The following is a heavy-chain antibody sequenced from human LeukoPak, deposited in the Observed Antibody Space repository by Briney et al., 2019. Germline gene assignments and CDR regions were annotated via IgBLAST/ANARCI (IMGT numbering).Heavy chain of an antibody. J-gene: IGHJ5*02. CDR1: GLTFLDYG. CDR3: ARGTSGNGFDH. Sequence: PGGAVPLSFVASGLTFLDYGMRYVRQAAAKGLEWVTGSNGDGGSTGAAVYVKGRFSISRDNAKNALYLQMNSLRAEDTALYYCARGTSGNGFDHWGQGTLVTVSS. D-gene: IGHD3-10*01. CDR2: SNGDGGST. V-gene: IGHV3-20*03.